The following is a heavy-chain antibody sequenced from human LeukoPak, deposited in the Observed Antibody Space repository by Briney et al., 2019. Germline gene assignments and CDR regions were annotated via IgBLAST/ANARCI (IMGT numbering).Heavy chain of an antibody. D-gene: IGHD6-19*01. V-gene: IGHV3-23*01. CDR2: ISGRGGSI. CDR1: VFTLSSYA. Sequence: GGPLSLSCAASVFTLSSYAMSWLRHAPGEGREGVSAISGRGGSIHYRDSVKGRLTIYRDNSKNTLYLQMNSLRAEDTAVYYCGEDGQWLAIYYFDYWGQGTLVTVSS. J-gene: IGHJ4*02. CDR3: GEDGQWLAIYYFDY.